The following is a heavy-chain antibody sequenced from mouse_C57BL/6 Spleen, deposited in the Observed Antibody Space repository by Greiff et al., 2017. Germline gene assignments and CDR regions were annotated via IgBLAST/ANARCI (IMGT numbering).Heavy chain of an antibody. Sequence: EVQRVESGGGLVKPGGSLKLSCAASGFTFSDYGMHWVRQAPEKGLEWVAYISRGSSTIYYADTVKGRFTISRDNAKNTLFLQLTSLRSEDTAMYYCATYYSLDYWGQGTTLTVSS. CDR2: ISRGSSTI. CDR1: GFTFSDYG. CDR3: ATYYSLDY. J-gene: IGHJ2*01. D-gene: IGHD2-12*01. V-gene: IGHV5-17*01.